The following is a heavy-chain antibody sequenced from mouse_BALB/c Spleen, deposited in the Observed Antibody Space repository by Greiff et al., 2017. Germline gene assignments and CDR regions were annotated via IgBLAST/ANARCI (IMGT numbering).Heavy chain of an antibody. J-gene: IGHJ4*01. CDR2: IDPYNGGT. V-gene: IGHV1S135*01. Sequence: VQLKQSGPELVKPGASVKVSCKASGYAFTSYNMYWVKQSHGKSLEWIGYIDPYNGGTSYNQKFKGKATLTVDKSSSTAYMHLNSLTSEDSAVYYCARSGDDYHYYAMDYWGQGTSVTVSS. D-gene: IGHD2-4*01. CDR3: ARSGDDYHYYAMDY. CDR1: GYAFTSYN.